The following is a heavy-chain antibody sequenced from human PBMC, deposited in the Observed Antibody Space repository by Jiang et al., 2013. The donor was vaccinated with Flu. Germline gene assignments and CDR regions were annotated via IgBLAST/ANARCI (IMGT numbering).Heavy chain of an antibody. CDR3: VKDSGTRWYGGLDV. J-gene: IGHJ6*02. CDR2: ISWNSGSI. Sequence: VQLVESGGGLVQPGRSLRLTCAVSGFTFHEYAIHWVRQVPGKGLEWVSGISWNSGSIGYTDSVKGRFTISRDNAKNSLHLQMNNLRAEDTALYYCVKDSGTRWYGGLDVWGQGTTVTVSS. D-gene: IGHD6-13*01. CDR1: GFTFHEYA. V-gene: IGHV3-9*01.